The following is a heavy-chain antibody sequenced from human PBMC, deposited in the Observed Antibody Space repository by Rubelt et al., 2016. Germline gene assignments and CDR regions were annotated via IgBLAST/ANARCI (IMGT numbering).Heavy chain of an antibody. D-gene: IGHD5-12*01. Sequence: QVQLQESGPGLVKPSETLSLTCTVSGGSISSYYWSWIRQPPGKGLEWIGYIYYSGSTNYNPSLKSRVTVSVDTSKNQFSLKVSSVTAADTAVYYCARQRARGGYDAFDIWGQGTMVTVSS. CDR3: ARQRARGGYDAFDI. J-gene: IGHJ3*02. CDR2: IYYSGST. V-gene: IGHV4-59*08. CDR1: GGSISSYY.